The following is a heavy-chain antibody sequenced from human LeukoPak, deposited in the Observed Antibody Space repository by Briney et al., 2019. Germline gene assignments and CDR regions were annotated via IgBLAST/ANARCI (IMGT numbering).Heavy chain of an antibody. CDR3: AGGHADSRGSWYGRFDY. D-gene: IGHD6-13*01. J-gene: IGHJ4*02. Sequence: PGGSLRLSCAASGFTVSNNFMSWVRQAPGKGLEWVSVLYSTGNTYYADSVKGRFTISRDNSKNTLYLQMNRLRAEDTAVFYCAGGHADSRGSWYGRFDYWGQGTLVTVSS. CDR1: GFTVSNNF. CDR2: LYSTGNT. V-gene: IGHV3-53*01.